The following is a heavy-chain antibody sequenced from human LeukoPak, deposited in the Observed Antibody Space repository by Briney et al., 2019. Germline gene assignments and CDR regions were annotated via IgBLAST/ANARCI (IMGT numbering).Heavy chain of an antibody. Sequence: PGRSLRLSCAASGFTFSSSGMHWARPAPGRGLEWVAVISYDGSNKYYADSVKGRFTISRDNSKNTLYLQMHSLRAEDTAVYYCAKDLPNAPQIDYWGQGTLVTVSS. CDR3: AKDLPNAPQIDY. J-gene: IGHJ4*02. V-gene: IGHV3-30*18. CDR1: GFTFSSSG. CDR2: ISYDGSNK.